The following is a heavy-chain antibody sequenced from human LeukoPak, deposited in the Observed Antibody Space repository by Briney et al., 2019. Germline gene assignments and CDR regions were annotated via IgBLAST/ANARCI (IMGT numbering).Heavy chain of an antibody. V-gene: IGHV1-18*01. J-gene: IGHJ4*02. CDR2: ISAYNGNT. CDR3: ARARPYDILTGYYIDY. Sequence: ASVKVSCKASGYTFTNYGISWVRQAPGQGLEWMGWISAYNGNTNYAQKLQGRVTMTTDTSTSTAYMELRSLRSDDTAVYYCARARPYDILTGYYIDYWGQGTLVTVSS. D-gene: IGHD3-9*01. CDR1: GYTFTNYG.